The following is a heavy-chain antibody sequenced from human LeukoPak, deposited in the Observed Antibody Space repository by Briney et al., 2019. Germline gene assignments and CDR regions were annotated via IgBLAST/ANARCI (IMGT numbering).Heavy chain of an antibody. J-gene: IGHJ3*02. V-gene: IGHV1-2*02. CDR2: INPNSGGT. CDR1: GYTFTGYY. D-gene: IGHD3-10*01. CDR3: ASLEYSSGSYYRDDAFDI. Sequence: GASVKVSCKASGYTFTGYYMHWVRQAPGQGLEWMGWINPNSGGTNYAQKFQGRVTMTRDTSISTAYMELSRLRSDDTAVYYCASLEYSSGSYYRDDAFDIWGQGTMVTVSS.